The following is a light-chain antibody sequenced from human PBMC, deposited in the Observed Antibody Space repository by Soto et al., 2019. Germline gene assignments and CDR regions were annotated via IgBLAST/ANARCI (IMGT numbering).Light chain of an antibody. J-gene: IGKJ5*01. V-gene: IGKV1-9*01. CDR2: AAS. Sequence: DIQLTQSPSFLSASVGDRVTITCRASQGISSYLAWYQQKPGKAPKLLIYAASTLQSGVPSRFSGSGSGTEFTLTTSSLQPEDFATYYCQQLNSYPITFGQGTDWRL. CDR1: QGISSY. CDR3: QQLNSYPIT.